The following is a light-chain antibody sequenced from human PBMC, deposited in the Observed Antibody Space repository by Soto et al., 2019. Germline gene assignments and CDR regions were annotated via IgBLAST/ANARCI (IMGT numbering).Light chain of an antibody. CDR1: QSVSTY. CDR2: DAS. J-gene: IGKJ1*01. Sequence: EIVLTQSPATLSLSPGERATLSCRASQSVSTYLAWYQQKPGQAPRLLIYDASSRATGIPARFSGSGSGTEFTLTXSSXXXXXXXXXXXXQRNNWPVTFGQGTRVEIK. CDR3: XQRNNWPVT. V-gene: IGKV3-11*01.